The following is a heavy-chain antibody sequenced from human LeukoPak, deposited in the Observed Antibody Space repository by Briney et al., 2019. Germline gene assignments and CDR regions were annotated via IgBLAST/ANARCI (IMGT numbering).Heavy chain of an antibody. J-gene: IGHJ4*02. Sequence: PGGSLRLSCAASGFTFGTYWMTWVRQAPGKGLEWVANMKYDGIEKYYVDPVKGRFTISRDNTKNSLYLQMNSLRAEDTAVYYCAREGREGYNYPALDFWGQGILVTVSS. CDR3: AREGREGYNYPALDF. CDR2: MKYDGIEK. V-gene: IGHV3-7*05. D-gene: IGHD5-24*01. CDR1: GFTFGTYW.